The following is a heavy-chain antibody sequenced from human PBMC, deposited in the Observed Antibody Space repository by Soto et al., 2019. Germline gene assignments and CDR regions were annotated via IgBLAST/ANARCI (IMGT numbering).Heavy chain of an antibody. J-gene: IGHJ4*02. D-gene: IGHD6-13*01. CDR1: GGSFSSYY. CDR2: INHSGST. CDR3: ATSYGNAWYTY. V-gene: IGHV4-34*01. Sequence: PSETLSLTCAVYGGSFSSYYWSWIRQPPGKGLEWIGEINHSGSTNYNPSLKSRVTISVDTSKNQFSLHLSSVTAEDTAVYYCATSYGNAWYTYWGQGTQVTVSS.